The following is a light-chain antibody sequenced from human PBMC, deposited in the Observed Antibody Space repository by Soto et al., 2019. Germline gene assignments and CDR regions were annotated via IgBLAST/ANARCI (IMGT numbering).Light chain of an antibody. V-gene: IGKV3-15*01. CDR1: QSVGSN. Sequence: EIVMTQSPATLSVSPGERASLSCRASQSVGSNLAWYQQTAGQAPRLLIYGASTRATGIPARFSGSGSGTEFTLTISSLQSEDFEVYSCQQYTTWPYTFGRGTKLEIK. CDR3: QQYTTWPYT. CDR2: GAS. J-gene: IGKJ2*01.